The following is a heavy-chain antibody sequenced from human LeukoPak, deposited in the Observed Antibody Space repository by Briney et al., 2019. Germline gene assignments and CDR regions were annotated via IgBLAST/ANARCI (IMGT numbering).Heavy chain of an antibody. J-gene: IGHJ4*02. CDR3: ARSHSTLWFGELPLFDY. V-gene: IGHV4-34*01. CDR2: INHSVST. CDR1: GGSFSGYY. D-gene: IGHD3-10*01. Sequence: SETLSLTCAVYGGSFSGYYWSWIRQPPGKGLEWIGEINHSVSTNYNPSLKSRVTISVDTSKDQFSLKLSSVTAADTAVYYCARSHSTLWFGELPLFDYWGQGTLVTVSS.